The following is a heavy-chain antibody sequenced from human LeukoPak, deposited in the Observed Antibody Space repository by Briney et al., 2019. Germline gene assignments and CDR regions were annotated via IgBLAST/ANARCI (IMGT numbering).Heavy chain of an antibody. J-gene: IGHJ4*02. D-gene: IGHD2-15*01. Sequence: GGSLRLSCAASGFTFSSYAMGWVRQAPGKGLEWVSLITGSGGSTFYADSVKGRFTISRDNSKSTLYLQTNSLRAEDTAVYYCARDSRDIAWYFDFWGQGTLVTVSS. CDR3: ARDSRDIAWYFDF. CDR1: GFTFSSYA. CDR2: ITGSGGST. V-gene: IGHV3-23*01.